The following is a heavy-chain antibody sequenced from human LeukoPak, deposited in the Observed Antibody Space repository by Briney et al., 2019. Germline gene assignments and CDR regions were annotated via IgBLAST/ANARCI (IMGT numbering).Heavy chain of an antibody. V-gene: IGHV3-21*01. CDR1: GFTFSSYI. D-gene: IGHD3-22*01. CDR3: VRDDDRPDNGLDY. J-gene: IGHJ4*02. CDR2: ISGSSAYI. Sequence: GSLKLSCAASGFTFSSYIMNWVRQAPGKGLEWVSSISGSSAYIYYADSVKGRFTISRDNAKNSLYLQMNSLRAEDTAVYYCVRDDDRPDNGLDYWGQGTLVTVSS.